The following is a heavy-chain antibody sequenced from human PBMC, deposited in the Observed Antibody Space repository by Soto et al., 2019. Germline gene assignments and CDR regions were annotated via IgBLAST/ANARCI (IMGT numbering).Heavy chain of an antibody. D-gene: IGHD3-10*01. J-gene: IGHJ5*02. CDR1: GDSISSSNW. Sequence: QVQLRESGPGLVKPSGTLSLTCAVSGDSISSSNWWSWVRQPPGKGLEWIGEIYHSGSANYNPSPTSRLTMSVDKSKSQFSLNLTSVTAADTAVYYCARARLGTLFRGFNWLGPWGPGTLVTISS. V-gene: IGHV4-4*02. CDR2: IYHSGSA. CDR3: ARARLGTLFRGFNWLGP.